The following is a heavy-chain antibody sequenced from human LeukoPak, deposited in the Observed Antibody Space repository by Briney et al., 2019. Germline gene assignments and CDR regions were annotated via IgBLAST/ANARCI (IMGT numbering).Heavy chain of an antibody. CDR3: ARQIGSGWHEFDP. Sequence: SETLSLTCTVSGGSISSYYWSWIRQPPGKGLEWMGYIYYSGSTNYNPSLKSRLTISVDTSKNQFSLKLSSVTAAHTAVYHCARQIGSGWHEFDPWGQGTLVTVSS. CDR2: IYYSGST. V-gene: IGHV4-59*08. J-gene: IGHJ5*02. D-gene: IGHD6-19*01. CDR1: GGSISSYY.